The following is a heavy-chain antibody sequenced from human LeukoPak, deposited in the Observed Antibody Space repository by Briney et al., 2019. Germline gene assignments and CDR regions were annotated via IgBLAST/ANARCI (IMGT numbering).Heavy chain of an antibody. CDR2: IYYSGST. V-gene: IGHV4-59*01. D-gene: IGHD3-16*02. Sequence: SETLSLTCTVSGGSISSYYWSWIRQPPGKGLEWIGYIYYSGSTNYNPSLKSRVTISVDTSKNQFSLKLSSVTAADTAVYYCARSITFGGVIVSGRFDYWGQGTLVTVSS. CDR1: GGSISSYY. J-gene: IGHJ4*02. CDR3: ARSITFGGVIVSGRFDY.